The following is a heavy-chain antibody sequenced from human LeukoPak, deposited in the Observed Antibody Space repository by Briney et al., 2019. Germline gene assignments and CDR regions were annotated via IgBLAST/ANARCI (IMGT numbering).Heavy chain of an antibody. D-gene: IGHD3-16*01. CDR2: IYTSGST. CDR1: GGSISSGSYY. J-gene: IGHJ4*02. CDR3: ARVFPGGGYFDY. V-gene: IGHV4-61*02. Sequence: PSQTLSLTCTVSGGSISSGSYYWSWIRHPAGKGLEWIGRIYTSGSTNYNPSLKSRVTISVDTSKNQFSLKLSSVTAADTAVYYCARVFPGGGYFDYWGQGTLVTVSS.